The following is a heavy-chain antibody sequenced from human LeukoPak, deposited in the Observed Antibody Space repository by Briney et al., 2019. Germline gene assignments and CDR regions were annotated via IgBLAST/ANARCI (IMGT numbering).Heavy chain of an antibody. CDR1: GFIFSSYS. V-gene: IGHV3-73*01. Sequence: QTGGSLRLSCAASGFIFSSYSMNWVRQASGKGLEWVGRIRTKANNYATAYAASLSGRFTISRDDSKNTLYLQMNSLRAEDTAVYYCAKELEPNDYWGQGTLVTVSS. CDR3: AKELEPNDY. CDR2: IRTKANNYAT. J-gene: IGHJ4*02. D-gene: IGHD6-6*01.